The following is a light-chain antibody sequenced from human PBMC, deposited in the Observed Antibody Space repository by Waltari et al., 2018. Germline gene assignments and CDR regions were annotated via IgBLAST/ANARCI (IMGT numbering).Light chain of an antibody. V-gene: IGKV2-28*01. J-gene: IGKJ3*01. CDR2: KVS. CDR1: QSLLHSSGYNY. Sequence: DIMMSQSPLSLSVTPGESASISCRSSQSLLHSSGYNYLDWYLQKPGQSPQLLIYKVSHRVSGVPDRFSGSGPGTDFTLRISRVEAEDVGVYYCMQALETVTFGPGTKVNLK. CDR3: MQALETVT.